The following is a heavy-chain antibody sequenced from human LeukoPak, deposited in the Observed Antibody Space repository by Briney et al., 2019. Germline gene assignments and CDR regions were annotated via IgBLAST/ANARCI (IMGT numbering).Heavy chain of an antibody. Sequence: GGSLRLSCAASGFNVSTNYLSWVRQAPGKGLEWVSVMYRSGSTYYADSVKGRFTISRHNSKNTVYLQMNSLRAEDTAVYYCAKAQSLAAAVSGWGQGTLVTVSS. CDR3: AKAQSLAAAVSG. J-gene: IGHJ4*02. CDR1: GFNVSTNY. V-gene: IGHV3-53*01. D-gene: IGHD6-13*01. CDR2: MYRSGST.